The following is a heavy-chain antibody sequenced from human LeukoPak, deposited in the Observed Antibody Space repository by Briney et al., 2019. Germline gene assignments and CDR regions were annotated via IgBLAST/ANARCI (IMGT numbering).Heavy chain of an antibody. V-gene: IGHV3-74*01. CDR3: AGELATGY. Sequence: PGGSLRLSCAASGFTFSSYWMHWVRQVPGKGLVWVSGMNSDGRTTSYADSVKGRFTISRDNAKNTLYLQMNSLRDEDSAVYYCAGELATGYWGQGALVTVS. CDR1: GFTFSSYW. D-gene: IGHD1-1*01. J-gene: IGHJ4*02. CDR2: MNSDGRTT.